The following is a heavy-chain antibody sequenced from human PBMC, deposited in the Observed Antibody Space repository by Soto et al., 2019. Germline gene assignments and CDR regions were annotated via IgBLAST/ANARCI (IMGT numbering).Heavy chain of an antibody. CDR3: ARTAAAGKYYYGTDV. CDR1: GYSFTSYW. V-gene: IGHV5-51*01. D-gene: IGHD6-13*01. Sequence: GESLKISCKGSGYSFTSYWIGWVRQMPGKGLEWMGIIYPGDSDTRYSPSFQGQVTISADKSISTAYLQWSSLKASDTAMYYCARTAAAGKYYYGTDVWGQGTTVTVSS. J-gene: IGHJ6*02. CDR2: IYPGDSDT.